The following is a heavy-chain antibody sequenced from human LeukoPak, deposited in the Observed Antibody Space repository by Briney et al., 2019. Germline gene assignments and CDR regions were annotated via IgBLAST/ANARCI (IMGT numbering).Heavy chain of an antibody. CDR1: GYTFTGYY. CDR3: ARDRGWFGEHDAFDI. V-gene: IGHV1-2*02. D-gene: IGHD3-10*01. Sequence: ASVKVSCKASGYTFTGYYMHWVRQAPGQGLEWMGWINPNSGGTNYAQKFQGRVTMTRDTSISTAYMELSRLRSDDTAVYYCARDRGWFGEHDAFDIWGQGTMVTVSS. CDR2: INPNSGGT. J-gene: IGHJ3*02.